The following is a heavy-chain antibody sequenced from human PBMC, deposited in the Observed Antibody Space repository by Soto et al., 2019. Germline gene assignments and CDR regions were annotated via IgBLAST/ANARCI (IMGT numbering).Heavy chain of an antibody. Sequence: QVQLVESGGGVVQPGRSLRLSCAASGFTFSSYGMHWVRQAPGKGLEWVAVISYDGSNKYYADSVKGRFTISRDNSKNTLYLQMNSLRAEATAVYYCAKGEDQWLDYYYGTDVWGQGTTVTVSS. CDR3: AKGEDQWLDYYYGTDV. CDR2: ISYDGSNK. CDR1: GFTFSSYG. D-gene: IGHD6-19*01. V-gene: IGHV3-30*18. J-gene: IGHJ6*02.